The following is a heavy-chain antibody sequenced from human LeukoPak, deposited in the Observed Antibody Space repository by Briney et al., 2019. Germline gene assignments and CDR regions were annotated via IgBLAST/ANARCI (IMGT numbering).Heavy chain of an antibody. J-gene: IGHJ4*02. CDR3: AKDRRVGYYFDY. CDR1: GFTFSSYG. V-gene: IGHV3-30*18. Sequence: GGSLRLSCAASGFTFSSYGMHWVRQAPGKGLEWVAVISYDGSNKYYADSAKGRFTISRDNSKNTLYLQMNSLRAEDTAVYYCAKDRRVGYYFDYWGQGTLVTVSS. D-gene: IGHD1-26*01. CDR2: ISYDGSNK.